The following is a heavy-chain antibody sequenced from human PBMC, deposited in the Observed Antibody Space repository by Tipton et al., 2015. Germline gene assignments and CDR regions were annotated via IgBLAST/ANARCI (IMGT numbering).Heavy chain of an antibody. CDR1: GFTFRNFN. D-gene: IGHD4-17*01. CDR3: ARDDYGDYGAYGMDV. CDR2: ISHTSNYV. Sequence: GSLRLSCAASGFTFRNFNFNWVRQAPGKGLEWVSHISHTSNYVYYADSVKGRFTISRDNAKSLLYLQMNSLRVGDTAVYYCARDDYGDYGAYGMDVWGQGTTVTVSS. V-gene: IGHV3-21*06. J-gene: IGHJ6*02.